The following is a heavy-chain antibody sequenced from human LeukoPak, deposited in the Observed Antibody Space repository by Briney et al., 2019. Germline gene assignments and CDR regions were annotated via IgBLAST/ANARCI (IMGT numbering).Heavy chain of an antibody. J-gene: IGHJ4*02. V-gene: IGHV4-39*01. CDR2: IHYRGST. D-gene: IGHD4-17*01. CDR1: GGSISSSSYY. CDR3: ARLPTTMTTYYFDF. Sequence: PSETLPLTCTVSGGSISSSSYYWGWIRQPPGKGLEWIGSIHYRGSTYYNPSLKSRLTISVDTSKNQFSLNLNSVTAADTAVYYCARLPTTMTTYYFDFWGQGTLVTVSS.